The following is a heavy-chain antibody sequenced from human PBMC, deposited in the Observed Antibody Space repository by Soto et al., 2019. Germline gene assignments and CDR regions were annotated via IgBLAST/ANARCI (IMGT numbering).Heavy chain of an antibody. CDR3: AHTDVLYCGGDCYHPNRFDP. J-gene: IGHJ5*02. Sequence: QITLKESGPTLVKPTQTLTLTCTFSGFSLNTHGVGVGWIRHPPGKALECLALIYWDDNKRYSPSLKSRLAITKDTSKNQVVLTMANMDPVDTGTYYCAHTDVLYCGGDCYHPNRFDPWGQGTLVTVSS. D-gene: IGHD2-21*02. CDR2: IYWDDNK. CDR1: GFSLNTHGVG. V-gene: IGHV2-5*02.